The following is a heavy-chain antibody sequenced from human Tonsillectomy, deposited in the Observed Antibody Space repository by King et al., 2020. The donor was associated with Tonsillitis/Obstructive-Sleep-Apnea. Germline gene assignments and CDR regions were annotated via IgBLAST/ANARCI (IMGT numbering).Heavy chain of an antibody. CDR3: ARLIEYFYYMDV. Sequence: QVQLQESGPGLVKPSETLSLTCTVSGGSVNSTTYYWSWIRQPPGKGLEWIGYIYHSGSTNYNPSLKSRVTISLDTSKNQFSLNLRSLTAADPAVYYCARLIEYFYYMDVWGRGATVIVSS. CDR2: IYHSGST. CDR1: GGSVNSTTYY. D-gene: IGHD2-15*01. V-gene: IGHV4-61*01. J-gene: IGHJ6*03.